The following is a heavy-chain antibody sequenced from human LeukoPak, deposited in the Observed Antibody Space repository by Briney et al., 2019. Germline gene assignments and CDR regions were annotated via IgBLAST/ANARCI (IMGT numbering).Heavy chain of an antibody. V-gene: IGHV1-69*04. CDR2: IIPILGIA. J-gene: IGHJ4*02. D-gene: IGHD5-24*01. Sequence: SVKVSCKASGGTFSSYAISWVRQPPGRGLEWMGRIIPILGIANYAQKFQGRVTITEDKSTSTAYMELSSLRSEDTAVYYCARDGDGYNYLNWGQGTLVTVSS. CDR3: ARDGDGYNYLN. CDR1: GGTFSSYA.